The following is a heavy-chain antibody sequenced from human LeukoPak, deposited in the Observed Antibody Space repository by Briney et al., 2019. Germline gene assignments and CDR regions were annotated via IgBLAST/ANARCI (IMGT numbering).Heavy chain of an antibody. V-gene: IGHV1-8*02. CDR1: GYTFTSYG. CDR3: ARDFGGNSGWFDP. Sequence: GASVKVSCKASGYTFTSYGINWVRQATGQGLEWVGWMSPNSDNTGYAQKFQGRVTMTRDTSIGTAYMELSSLTSEDTAVYYCARDFGGNSGWFDPWGQGTLVTVSS. J-gene: IGHJ5*02. CDR2: MSPNSDNT. D-gene: IGHD4-23*01.